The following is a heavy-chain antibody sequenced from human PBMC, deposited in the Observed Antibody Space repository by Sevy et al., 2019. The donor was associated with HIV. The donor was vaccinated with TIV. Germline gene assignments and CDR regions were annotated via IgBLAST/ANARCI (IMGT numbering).Heavy chain of an antibody. CDR3: VRDDRDGYFEY. CDR1: GYTFTGYY. J-gene: IGHJ4*02. Sequence: ASVKVSCKASGYTFTGYYMHWVRQAPGQGLEWMGWINPDSGGPNYAPKFQGRVTLTRDTSISTAYMDLSRLKSDDTAVYYCVRDDRDGYFEYRGQGTLVTVSS. CDR2: INPDSGGP. V-gene: IGHV1-2*02.